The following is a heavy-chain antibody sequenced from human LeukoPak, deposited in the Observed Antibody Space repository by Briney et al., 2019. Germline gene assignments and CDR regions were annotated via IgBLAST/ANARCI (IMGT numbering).Heavy chain of an antibody. J-gene: IGHJ4*02. CDR2: ISYDGSNK. D-gene: IGHD2-2*02. CDR3: GSSTSCYITRGFDY. Sequence: GGSLRLSCAASGFTFSSYGMHWVRQAPGKGLEWVAVISYDGSNKYYADSVKGRFTISRDNSKNTLYLQMNSLRAEDTAVYYCGSSTSCYITRGFDYWGQGTLVTVSS. CDR1: GFTFSSYG. V-gene: IGHV3-30*03.